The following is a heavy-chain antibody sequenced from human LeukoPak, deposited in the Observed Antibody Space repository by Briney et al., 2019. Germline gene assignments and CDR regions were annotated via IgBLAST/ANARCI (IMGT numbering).Heavy chain of an antibody. CDR2: INHSGST. CDR1: GGSSSGYY. J-gene: IGHJ6*03. V-gene: IGHV4-34*01. D-gene: IGHD6-13*01. CDR3: ARADYSSTWSHDYYYMDV. Sequence: SETLSLTCAVYGGSSSGYYWSWIRQPPGKGLEWIGEINHSGSTNYNPSLKSRVTISVDTSKNQFSLKLSSVTAADTAVYYCARADYSSTWSHDYYYMDVWGKGTTVTVSS.